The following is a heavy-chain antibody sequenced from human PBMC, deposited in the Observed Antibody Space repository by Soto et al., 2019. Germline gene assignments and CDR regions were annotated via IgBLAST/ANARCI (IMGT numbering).Heavy chain of an antibody. CDR1: GFTFSSYA. Sequence: GGSLRLSCAASGFTFSSYAMSGVRQAPGKGLEWVSAISGSGGSTYYADSVKGRFTISRDNSKNTLYLQMNSLRAEDTAVYYCAKFNGALWFGDVWGQGTTVTVSS. J-gene: IGHJ6*02. CDR3: AKFNGALWFGDV. D-gene: IGHD3-10*01. V-gene: IGHV3-23*01. CDR2: ISGSGGST.